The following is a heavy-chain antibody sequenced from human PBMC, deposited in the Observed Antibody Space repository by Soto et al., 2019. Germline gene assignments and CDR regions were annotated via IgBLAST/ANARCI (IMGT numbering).Heavy chain of an antibody. CDR2: MNPNSGNT. Sequence: RASVKVSCKASGYTFTRYYINWVRQATGQGLEWMGWMNPNSGNTGYAQKFQGRVTMTRNTSISTAYMELSSLRSEDTAVYYCARGSYYDFWSGYRYNWFDPWGQGTLVTVSS. V-gene: IGHV1-8*01. D-gene: IGHD3-3*01. CDR3: ARGSYYDFWSGYRYNWFDP. J-gene: IGHJ5*02. CDR1: GYTFTRYY.